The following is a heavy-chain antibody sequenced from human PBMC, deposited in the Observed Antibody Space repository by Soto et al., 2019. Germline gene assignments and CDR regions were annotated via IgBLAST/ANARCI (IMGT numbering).Heavy chain of an antibody. CDR2: IYYSGST. CDR3: ARTYCDILTGYTLFDY. CDR1: GGSIDNSHSF. D-gene: IGHD3-9*01. Sequence: SETLSLTCDVSGGSIDNSHSFWGWVRQPPGKGLEWIGYIYYSGSTYYNPSLKSRVTISVDTSKNQFSLKLSSVTAADTAVYYCARTYCDILTGYTLFDYWGQGTLVTVSS. J-gene: IGHJ4*02. V-gene: IGHV4-30-4*08.